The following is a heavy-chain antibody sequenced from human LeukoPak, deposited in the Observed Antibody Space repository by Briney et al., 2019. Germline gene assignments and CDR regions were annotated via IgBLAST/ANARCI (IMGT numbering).Heavy chain of an antibody. CDR3: AGPSAYSSGWGFDY. J-gene: IGHJ4*02. D-gene: IGHD6-19*01. Sequence: EASVKVSCKASGYTFTSYAMHWVRQAPGQRLEWMGWINAGDGDTKYSQKFQGRVTITRDTSASTAYMELSSLRSEDTAVYYCAGPSAYSSGWGFDYWGQGTLVTVSS. CDR2: INAGDGDT. CDR1: GYTFTSYA. V-gene: IGHV1-3*01.